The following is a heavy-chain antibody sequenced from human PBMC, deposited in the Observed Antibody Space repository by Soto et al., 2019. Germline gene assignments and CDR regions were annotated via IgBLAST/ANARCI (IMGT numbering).Heavy chain of an antibody. CDR3: ASLDTAMVTGDY. D-gene: IGHD5-18*01. V-gene: IGHV3-7*03. J-gene: IGHJ4*02. Sequence: PGGSLRLSCAASGFTFSSYWMSCVRQAPGKGLEWVANIKQDGSEKYYVDSVKGRFTISRDNAKNSLYLQMNSLRAEDTAVYYCASLDTAMVTGDYWGQGTLVTVSS. CDR1: GFTFSSYW. CDR2: IKQDGSEK.